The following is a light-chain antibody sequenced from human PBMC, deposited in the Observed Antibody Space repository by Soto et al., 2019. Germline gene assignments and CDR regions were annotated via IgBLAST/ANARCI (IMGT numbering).Light chain of an antibody. CDR2: AAS. J-gene: IGKJ1*01. V-gene: IGKV1-39*01. CDR3: QQSYSTPRT. CDR1: QSITNY. Sequence: DIQMTQSPSALSASVGGRVTITCRASQSITNYLNWYQHKPGKAPKLLIYAASSLQSGVPSRFSGSGSGTDFTLTISSLQPEDFATYYCQQSYSTPRTFGQGTKVDIK.